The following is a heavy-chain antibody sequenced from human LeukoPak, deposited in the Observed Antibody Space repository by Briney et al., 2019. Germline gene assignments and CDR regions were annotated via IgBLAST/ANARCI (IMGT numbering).Heavy chain of an antibody. CDR2: IYYNGDT. J-gene: IGHJ4*02. CDR1: GGSISYYY. V-gene: IGHV4-59*08. Sequence: PSETLSLTCTVSGGSISYYYWSWVRQPPGKRLEWIGYIYYNGDTKYNPSLKSRVTMSVDTSSNQFSLKLTSVTAADTAIYYCARHPSRAAVTGTGFDYWGQGTLVTVSS. CDR3: ARHPSRAAVTGTGFDY. D-gene: IGHD6-19*01.